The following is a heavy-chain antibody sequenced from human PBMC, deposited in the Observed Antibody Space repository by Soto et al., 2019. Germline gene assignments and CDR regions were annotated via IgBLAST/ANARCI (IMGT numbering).Heavy chain of an antibody. CDR3: ARGWGYDSNDYYYAY. CDR1: GGTFSRHA. J-gene: IGHJ4*02. CDR2: IIPIFGTA. V-gene: IGHV1-69*01. Sequence: QVQLVQSGAEVRKPGSSVKVSCKASGGTFSRHAISWVRQAPGQGLEWMGGIIPIFGTAKHAQKFQGSVTIIADESTSTVYMELSSLISEDTAMYYCARGWGYDSNDYYYAYWGQGTLVIVSS. D-gene: IGHD3-22*01.